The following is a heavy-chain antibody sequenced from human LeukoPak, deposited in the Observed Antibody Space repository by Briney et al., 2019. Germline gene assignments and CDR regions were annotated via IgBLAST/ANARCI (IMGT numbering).Heavy chain of an antibody. CDR1: GGSISSYY. D-gene: IGHD5-24*01. V-gene: IGHV4-59*08. CDR3: ARQDGYNRGLWAFDF. Sequence: PSETLSLTCTVSGGSISSYYWSWVRQLPGKGLEWIGHIFYNGNTNYNPSLKSRLTISVDTSKNQFSLRLNSVTAADTAVYYCARQDGYNRGLWAFDFWGPGTMVTVSS. J-gene: IGHJ3*01. CDR2: IFYNGNT.